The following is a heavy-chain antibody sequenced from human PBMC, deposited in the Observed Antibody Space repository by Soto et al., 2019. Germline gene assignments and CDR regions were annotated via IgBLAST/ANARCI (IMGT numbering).Heavy chain of an antibody. D-gene: IGHD4-17*01. CDR3: ARGSTTEKVDS. J-gene: IGHJ4*02. CDR2: FFIGGNT. CDR1: GGSITGGSISSSTYY. V-gene: IGHV4-39*01. Sequence: SETLSLTCTVSGGSITGGSISSSTYYWGWMRQPPGKGLEWIASFFIGGNTYYNPSLKSRVTTSVDTSKNQFSLKLTSVTAADTAVYYCARGSTTEKVDSWGQGTLVTVSS.